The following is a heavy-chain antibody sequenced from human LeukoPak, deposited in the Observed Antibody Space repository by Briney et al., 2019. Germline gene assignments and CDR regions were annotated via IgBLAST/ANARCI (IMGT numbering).Heavy chain of an antibody. J-gene: IGHJ4*02. Sequence: PSETLSLTCAVSGGSISSGNWWSWVRQPPGKGLDWIGEIYHSGSTYYNPSLKSRVTISVDKSNNQFSLKLSSVTAADTAVYYCARHGTIGSTGGLYYFDYWGQGTLVTVSS. D-gene: IGHD1/OR15-1a*01. CDR3: ARHGTIGSTGGLYYFDY. CDR2: IYHSGST. V-gene: IGHV4-4*02. CDR1: GGSISSGNW.